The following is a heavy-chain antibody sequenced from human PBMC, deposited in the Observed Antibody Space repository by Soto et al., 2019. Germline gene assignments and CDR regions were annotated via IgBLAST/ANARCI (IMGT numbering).Heavy chain of an antibody. CDR1: GYTFTSYA. CDR3: ARIRIAAAGFDY. D-gene: IGHD6-13*01. Sequence: AAVKVSCKASGYTFTSYAMHWVRQAPGQRLEWMGWINAGNGNTKYSQKFQGRVTITRDTSASTAYMELSSLRSEDTAVYYCARIRIAAAGFDYWGQGTLVTVSS. V-gene: IGHV1-3*01. CDR2: INAGNGNT. J-gene: IGHJ4*02.